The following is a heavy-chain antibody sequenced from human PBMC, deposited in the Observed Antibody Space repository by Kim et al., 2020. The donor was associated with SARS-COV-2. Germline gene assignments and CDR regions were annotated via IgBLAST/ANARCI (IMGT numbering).Heavy chain of an antibody. CDR2: LLILLIYT. J-gene: IGHJ1*01. CDR1: GFTFSDYY. V-gene: IGHV3-11*06. D-gene: IGHD3-9*01. Sequence: GGSLRLSCAASGFTFSDYYMSWIRQAPGKGLDLVSYLLILLIYTNSDDSVKGRFTISRDNAKNSLYLQMNSLRAEDTAVYYCATNPRYYDILTGYYRAVYFQHWATGTLVTVAS. CDR3: ATNPRYYDILTGYYRAVYFQH.